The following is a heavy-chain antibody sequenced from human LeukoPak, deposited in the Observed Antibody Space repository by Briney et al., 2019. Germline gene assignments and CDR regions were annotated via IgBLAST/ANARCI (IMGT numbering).Heavy chain of an antibody. D-gene: IGHD5-12*01. CDR1: GGSISSSSYY. CDR2: IYYSGNT. Sequence: SETLSLTGTVSGGSISSSSYYWGWIRQPPGKGREWIGSIYYSGNTYYSPSLKSLATISKDTSKNQFPLKLSAVTAADTAVYYYGVGSGHAFDIWGQGTMVTVSS. V-gene: IGHV4-39*01. J-gene: IGHJ3*02. CDR3: GVGSGHAFDI.